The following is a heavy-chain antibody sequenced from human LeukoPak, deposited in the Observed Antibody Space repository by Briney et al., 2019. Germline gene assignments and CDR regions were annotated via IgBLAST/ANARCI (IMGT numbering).Heavy chain of an antibody. J-gene: IGHJ6*03. D-gene: IGHD6-13*01. Sequence: SETLSPTCSVSGGSISSHYWSWIRQPPGKGLEWIGCIDDSGSTNYNPSLKSRVSISVDTSKNQFSLKLSSVTTADTAMYYCARESYSSSWPAGFYYVDVWGKGTTVTVS. CDR1: GGSISSHY. CDR3: ARESYSSSWPAGFYYVDV. V-gene: IGHV4-59*11. CDR2: IDDSGST.